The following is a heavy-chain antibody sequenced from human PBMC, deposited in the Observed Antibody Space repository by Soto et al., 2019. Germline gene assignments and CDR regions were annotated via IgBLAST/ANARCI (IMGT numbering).Heavy chain of an antibody. D-gene: IGHD6-19*01. CDR2: ISSSSSYI. CDR3: AKDGFWGSWPGIAVAGSWYDAFDI. Sequence: PGGSLRLSCAASGFTFSRYSMNGVRQAPGKGLEWVSSISSSSSYIYYADSVKGRFTISRDNSKNTLYLQMNSLRAEDTAVYYCAKDGFWGSWPGIAVAGSWYDAFDIWGQGTMVTVSS. V-gene: IGHV3-21*01. CDR1: GFTFSRYS. J-gene: IGHJ3*02.